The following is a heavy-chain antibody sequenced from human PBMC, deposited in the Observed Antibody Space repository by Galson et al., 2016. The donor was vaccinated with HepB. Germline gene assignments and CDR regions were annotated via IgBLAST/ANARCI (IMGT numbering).Heavy chain of an antibody. Sequence: SLRLSCAASGFTVSSNYTSWVRQAPGKGLEWVSVIYRGGSTYYADSVKGRFTISRDNSKNTLFLQMNSLRAEDTAVYYCARLRGIPAAHNWFDPVGQGTLVSVSS. CDR1: GFTVSSNY. V-gene: IGHV3-53*01. J-gene: IGHJ5*02. D-gene: IGHD2-2*01. CDR3: ARLRGIPAAHNWFDP. CDR2: IYRGGST.